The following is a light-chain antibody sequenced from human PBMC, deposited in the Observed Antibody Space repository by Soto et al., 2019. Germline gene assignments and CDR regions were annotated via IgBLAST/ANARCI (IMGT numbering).Light chain of an antibody. CDR1: NSDIGDYSY. Sequence: QSLLTHPRSLSGSPGQSVTVSCTGSNSDIGDYSYVSWYQKHPDKAPRLMIFDVNKRPSGVPERFSGSKSGNTASLTISGLRAEDEADYYCCSYAATNTFVFGTGTKVTVL. CDR2: DVN. CDR3: CSYAATNTFV. J-gene: IGLJ1*01. V-gene: IGLV2-11*01.